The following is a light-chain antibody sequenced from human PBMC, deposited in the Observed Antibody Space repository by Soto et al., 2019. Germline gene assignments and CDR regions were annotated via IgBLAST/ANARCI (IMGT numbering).Light chain of an antibody. J-gene: IGKJ3*01. Sequence: DIQMTQSPLSLSASVGESVTITCRASRNISHFLNWYQQKPGKPPRLLIFGTSNLQSGVPSRFRGSRSATDFSLTISGLQPEDFSTYICQLSYRSPLNFGPGTRVA. CDR1: RNISHF. CDR3: QLSYRSPLN. V-gene: IGKV1-39*01. CDR2: GTS.